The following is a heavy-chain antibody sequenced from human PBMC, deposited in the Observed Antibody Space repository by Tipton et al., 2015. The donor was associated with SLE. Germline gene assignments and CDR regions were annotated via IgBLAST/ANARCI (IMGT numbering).Heavy chain of an antibody. V-gene: IGHV4-31*03. CDR1: GGSLSSSAYY. Sequence: TLSLTCFVSGGSLSSSAYYWSWIRQHPGKGLEWIGYIYYNGNAYYNPSLRSRVTMSIDTSENQFSLEVRTVTAADTAVYYCAAVGRPVFYYYGMDVWGQGTTVTVSS. J-gene: IGHJ6*02. CDR2: IYYNGNA. D-gene: IGHD4-23*01. CDR3: AAVGRPVFYYYGMDV.